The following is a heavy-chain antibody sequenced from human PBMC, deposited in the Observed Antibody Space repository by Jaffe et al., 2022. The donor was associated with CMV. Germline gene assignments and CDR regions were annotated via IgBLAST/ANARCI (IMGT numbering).Heavy chain of an antibody. D-gene: IGHD2-15*01. V-gene: IGHV5-51*01. CDR1: GYSFTSYW. J-gene: IGHJ6*03. CDR2: IYPGDSDT. CDR3: ARHRRGPTATYYYYYMDV. Sequence: EVQLVQSGAEVKKPGESLKISCKGSGYSFTSYWIGWVRQMPGKGLEWMGIIYPGDSDTRYSPSFQGQVTISADKSISTAYLQWSSLKASDTAMYYCARHRRGPTATYYYYYMDVWGKGTTVTVSS.